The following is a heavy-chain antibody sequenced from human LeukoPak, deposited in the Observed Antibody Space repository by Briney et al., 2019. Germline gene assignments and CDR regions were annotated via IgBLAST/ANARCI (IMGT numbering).Heavy chain of an antibody. CDR3: ARAYCSSTSCYAGEGYYYYYYYMDV. CDR1: GFTFSSYS. D-gene: IGHD2-2*01. Sequence: GGSLSLSCAASGFTFSSYSMNWVRQAPGKGLEWVSSISSSSSYIYYADSVKGRFTISRDNAKNSLYLQMNSLRAEDTAVCYCARAYCSSTSCYAGEGYYYYYYYMDVWGKGTTVTVSS. V-gene: IGHV3-21*01. CDR2: ISSSSSYI. J-gene: IGHJ6*03.